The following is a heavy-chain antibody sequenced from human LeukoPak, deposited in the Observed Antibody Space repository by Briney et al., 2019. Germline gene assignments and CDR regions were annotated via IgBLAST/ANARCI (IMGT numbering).Heavy chain of an antibody. V-gene: IGHV5-51*01. CDR1: GYSFTTYW. CDR2: IWPGDSDA. D-gene: IGHD3-22*01. CDR3: ARKGRDSSRICYFDY. Sequence: GESLKISCKGSGYSFTTYWVGWVRQTPGQGLEWLGIIWPGDSDARYSPSFQGQVTISVDKSISTAFLQWSSLKASDTAIYYCARKGRDSSRICYFDYWGQGTLVTVSS. J-gene: IGHJ4*02.